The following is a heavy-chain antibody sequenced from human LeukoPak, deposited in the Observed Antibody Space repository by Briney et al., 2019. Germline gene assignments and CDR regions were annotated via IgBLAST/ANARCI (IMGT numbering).Heavy chain of an antibody. Sequence: PGGSLRLSCAASGFTFSTYEFNWVRHPPGRGLEWVSSVSGSGESTFYAASVKRRFTISRDNSKNTVYLQMNSLRAEDTAPYYCVKDLGDDYENAFDFWGQGTLVTVSS. CDR3: VKDLGDDYENAFDF. CDR2: VSGSGEST. V-gene: IGHV3-23*01. D-gene: IGHD4-17*01. J-gene: IGHJ3*01. CDR1: GFTFSTYE.